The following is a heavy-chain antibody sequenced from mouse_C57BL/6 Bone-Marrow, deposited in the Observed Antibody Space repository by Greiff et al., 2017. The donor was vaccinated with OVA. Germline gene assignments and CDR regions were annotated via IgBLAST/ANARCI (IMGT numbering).Heavy chain of an antibody. D-gene: IGHD1-1*01. Sequence: VQLQQPGAELVKPGASVKLSCKASGYTFTSYWMHWVKQRPGQGLEWIGMIHPNSGSTNYNEKFKSKATLTVDKSSSTAYMQLSSLTSEDSAVYYCAGDYGSSLYAMDYWGQGTSVTVSS. CDR3: AGDYGSSLYAMDY. CDR2: IHPNSGST. CDR1: GYTFTSYW. J-gene: IGHJ4*01. V-gene: IGHV1-64*01.